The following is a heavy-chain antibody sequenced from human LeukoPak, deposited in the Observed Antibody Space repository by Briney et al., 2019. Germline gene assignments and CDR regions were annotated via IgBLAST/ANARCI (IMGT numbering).Heavy chain of an antibody. CDR3: ARSGSSRGFDY. Sequence: SETLSLTCSVSGGSISGTSYYWAWIRQPPGKGLEWIGTIYYSGTTYYNPSLKSRVTISVDRSKNQFSLKLSSVTAADTAVYYCARSGSSRGFDYWGQGTLVTVSS. D-gene: IGHD7-27*01. CDR2: IYYSGTT. J-gene: IGHJ4*02. V-gene: IGHV4-39*07. CDR1: GGSISGTSYY.